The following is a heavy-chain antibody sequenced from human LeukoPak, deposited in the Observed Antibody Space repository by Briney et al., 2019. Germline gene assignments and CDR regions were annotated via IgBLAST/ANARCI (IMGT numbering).Heavy chain of an antibody. V-gene: IGHV3-73*01. CDR2: IRSKANSYAT. CDR3: IHYGSGSYSTDY. D-gene: IGHD3-10*01. J-gene: IGHJ4*02. CDR1: GFTFSGSA. Sequence: GGSLRLSCAASGFTFSGSAMHWVRQASGKGLEWVGRIRSKANSYATAYAASVKGRFTISRDDSKNTAYLQMNSLKTEDTAVYYCIHYGSGSYSTDYWGQGTLVTVSS.